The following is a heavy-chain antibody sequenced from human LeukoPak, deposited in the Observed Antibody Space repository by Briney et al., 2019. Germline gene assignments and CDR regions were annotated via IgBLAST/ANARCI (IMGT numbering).Heavy chain of an antibody. CDR1: GFTFSDFH. CDR2: SSTSGSTI. CDR3: ARERADALDI. J-gene: IGHJ3*02. V-gene: IGHV3-11*01. Sequence: GGSLRLSCAASGFTFSDFHMCWIRQAPGKGLEWVSFSSTSGSTIFYADSVKGRFTISRDNAKNSLYLQMNSLRAEDTAVYYCARERADALDIWGPGTMVTASS.